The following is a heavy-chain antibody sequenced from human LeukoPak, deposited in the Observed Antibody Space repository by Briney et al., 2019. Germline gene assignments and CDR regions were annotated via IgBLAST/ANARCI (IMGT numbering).Heavy chain of an antibody. D-gene: IGHD6-19*01. CDR1: GFTFSSYW. CDR3: AKVVAGGHFDY. CDR2: IKQDGSEK. Sequence: PGGSLRLSCAASGFTFSSYWMSWVRQAPGKGLEWVANIKQDGSEKYYVDSVKGRFTISRDNAKNSLYLQMNSLRAEDTAVYYCAKVVAGGHFDYWGQGTLVTVSS. V-gene: IGHV3-7*03. J-gene: IGHJ4*02.